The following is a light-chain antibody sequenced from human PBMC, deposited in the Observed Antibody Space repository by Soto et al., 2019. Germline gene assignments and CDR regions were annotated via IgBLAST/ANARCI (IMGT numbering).Light chain of an antibody. CDR2: DVS. J-gene: IGLJ3*02. CDR3: SAYTNIGTLV. V-gene: IGLV2-14*03. Sequence: QSVLTQPASVSGSPGQSITISCTGTRDDVGGYNYVSWYQQYPGKAPKLMIYDVSYRPSGVSNRFSGSRSGHTASLSISRLQAEDEADYYCSAYTNIGTLVFGGGTKLTVL. CDR1: RDDVGGYNY.